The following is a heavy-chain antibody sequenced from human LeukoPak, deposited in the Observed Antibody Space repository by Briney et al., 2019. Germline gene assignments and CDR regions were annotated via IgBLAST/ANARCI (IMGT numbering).Heavy chain of an antibody. V-gene: IGHV3-23*01. CDR1: GFTFRSYW. J-gene: IGHJ4*02. CDR2: ISGSDYTT. CDR3: AKADSNGYGGVLRYFDY. D-gene: IGHD5-18*01. Sequence: PGGSLRLSCVASGFTFRSYWMSWVRQAPGKGLEWVSIISGSDYTTYYVDSVKGRFTISRDNSKNTLYLQMNSLRADDTAVYYCAKADSNGYGGVLRYFDYWGQGNLVTVSS.